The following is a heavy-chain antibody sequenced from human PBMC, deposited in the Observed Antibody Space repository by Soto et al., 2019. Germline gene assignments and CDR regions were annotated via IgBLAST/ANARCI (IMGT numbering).Heavy chain of an antibody. V-gene: IGHV1-46*01. J-gene: IGHJ6*02. CDR2: INPSGGST. D-gene: IGHD3-10*01. Sequence: ASVKVSCKASGYTFTSYYMHWVRQAPGQGLEWMGIINPSGGSTSYAQKFQGRVTMTRDTSTSTVYMELSRLRSDDTAVYYCAARPVGVRGARPYYYYGMDVWGQGTTVTVSS. CDR1: GYTFTSYY. CDR3: AARPVGVRGARPYYYYGMDV.